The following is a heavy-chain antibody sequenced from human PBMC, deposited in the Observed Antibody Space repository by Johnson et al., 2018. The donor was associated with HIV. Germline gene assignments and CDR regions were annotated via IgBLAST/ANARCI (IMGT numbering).Heavy chain of an antibody. CDR1: GFTFSTYA. CDR2: ISYAGSYQ. CDR3: ARGDSSSDGFDV. J-gene: IGHJ3*01. Sequence: QVQLVESGGGVVQPGRSLRLSCAASGFTFSTYAMHCVRQAPGKGLEWVAVISYAGSYQYYADSLKGRFTISRANSKDTLYLQMISLRPEDTAVYYCARGDSSSDGFDVWGLGTMVTVSS. D-gene: IGHD6-6*01. V-gene: IGHV3-30*04.